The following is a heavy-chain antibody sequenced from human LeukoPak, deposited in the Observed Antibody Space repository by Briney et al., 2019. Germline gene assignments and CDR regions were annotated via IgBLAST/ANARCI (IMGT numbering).Heavy chain of an antibody. CDR1: GFTFSSYW. V-gene: IGHV3-74*01. CDR3: AREGGYCSSTSCRHAWFDP. J-gene: IGHJ5*02. Sequence: GGSLRLSCAAPGFTFSSYWMHWVRQAPGKGLVWVSRINSDGSSTSYADSVKGRFTISRDNAKNTLYLQMNSLRAEDTAVYYCAREGGYCSSTSCRHAWFDPWGQGTLVTVSS. CDR2: INSDGSST. D-gene: IGHD2-2*01.